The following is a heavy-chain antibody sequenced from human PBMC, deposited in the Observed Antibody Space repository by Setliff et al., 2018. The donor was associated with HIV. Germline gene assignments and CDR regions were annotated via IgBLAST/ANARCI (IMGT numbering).Heavy chain of an antibody. V-gene: IGHV4-34*01. CDR3: ARGGRSLAAQTWFDP. D-gene: IGHD6-6*01. Sequence: KTSETLSLTCDVYGGSFSGYYWSWIRQPPGKGLEWIGEINHSGSTNYNPSLKSRVTISVDTSKNQFSLKLSSVTAADTAVYYCARGGRSLAAQTWFDPWGQGTLVTVSS. CDR2: INHSGST. J-gene: IGHJ5*02. CDR1: GGSFSGYY.